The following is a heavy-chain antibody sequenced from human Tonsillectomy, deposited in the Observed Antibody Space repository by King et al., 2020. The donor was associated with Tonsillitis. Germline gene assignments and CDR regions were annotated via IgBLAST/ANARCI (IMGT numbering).Heavy chain of an antibody. CDR2: ISFDGCNK. V-gene: IGHV3-30-3*01. CDR3: ARRDGALDYYYYGMDV. CDR1: GFTFSSYA. Sequence: VQLVESGGGVVQPGRSLRLSCAASGFTFSSYAMHWVRQAPGKGLEGVALISFDGCNKEYADSAKGRFTISRDNSKNRLYLQMNSLRAEDTAVYYCARRDGALDYYYYGMDVWGQGTTVTVSS. D-gene: IGHD4-17*01. J-gene: IGHJ6*02.